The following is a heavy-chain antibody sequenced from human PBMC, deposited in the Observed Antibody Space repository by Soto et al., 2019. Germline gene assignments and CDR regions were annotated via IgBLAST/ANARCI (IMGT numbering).Heavy chain of an antibody. CDR3: ARIGGILWFGELLYHYYMDV. D-gene: IGHD3-10*01. CDR2: ISSSGSTI. Sequence: QVQLVESGGGLVKPGGSLRLSCAASGFTFSDYYMSWIRQAPGKGLEWVSYISSSGSTIYYADSVKGRFTISRDNAKNSLYLQMNSLRAEDTALYYCARIGGILWFGELLYHYYMDVWGKGTTVTVSS. V-gene: IGHV3-11*04. CDR1: GFTFSDYY. J-gene: IGHJ6*03.